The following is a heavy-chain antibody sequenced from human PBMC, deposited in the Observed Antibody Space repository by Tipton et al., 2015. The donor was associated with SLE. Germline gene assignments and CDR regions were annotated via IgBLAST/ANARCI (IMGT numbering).Heavy chain of an antibody. CDR1: GDSIHNYF. V-gene: IGHV4-4*07. D-gene: IGHD3-10*01. J-gene: IGHJ6*02. Sequence: TLSLTCTVSGDSIHNYFWTWIRQPAGKGLEWIGRISISWHTNINPSLRSRITMSVDTARNQVSLKLSSVTAADTAVYFCARDPPSSYYYGMDIWGRGATVTVSS. CDR2: ISISWHT. CDR3: ARDPPSSYYYGMDI.